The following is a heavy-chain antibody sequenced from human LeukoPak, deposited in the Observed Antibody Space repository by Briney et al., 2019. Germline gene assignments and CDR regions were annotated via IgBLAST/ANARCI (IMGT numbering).Heavy chain of an antibody. D-gene: IGHD3-16*01. V-gene: IGHV4-30-2*01. CDR2: IYHSGST. CDR1: GGSISSGGYS. J-gene: IGHJ4*02. Sequence: KPSETLSLTCAVSGGSISSGGYSWSWIRQPPGKGLEWVGYIYHSGSTYYNPSLKSRVTISVDRSKNQFSLKLSSVTAADTAVYYCASFPLRRPDFHYWGQGTLVTVSS. CDR3: ASFPLRRPDFHY.